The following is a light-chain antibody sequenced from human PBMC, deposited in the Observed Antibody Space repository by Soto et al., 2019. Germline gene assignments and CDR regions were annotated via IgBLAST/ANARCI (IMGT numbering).Light chain of an antibody. CDR1: STDVGDYKY. V-gene: IGLV2-8*01. Sequence: QSVLTQPPSASGSPGQSVTISCTGTSTDVGDYKYVFWYQQHPGTAPKLLIYEVNKRPSGVPDRFSGSKSGNTASLTVSGLQAEDEADYSCSSLAGGTLVFGGGTKLTVL. CDR3: SSLAGGTLV. J-gene: IGLJ2*01. CDR2: EVN.